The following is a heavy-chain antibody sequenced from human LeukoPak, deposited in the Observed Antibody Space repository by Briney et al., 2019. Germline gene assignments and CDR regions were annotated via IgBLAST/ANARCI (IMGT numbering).Heavy chain of an antibody. J-gene: IGHJ4*02. CDR2: ISYDGSNK. CDR1: GFTFSSYG. D-gene: IGHD2-21*01. CDR3: ARDFFPIADSTWYEIGY. Sequence: GRSLRLSCAASGFTFSSYGMHWVRQAPGKGLEWVAVISYDGSNKYYADSVKGRFTISRDNSKNTLYLQMNSLRAEDTAVYYCARDFFPIADSTWYEIGYWGQGTLVTVSS. V-gene: IGHV3-30*03.